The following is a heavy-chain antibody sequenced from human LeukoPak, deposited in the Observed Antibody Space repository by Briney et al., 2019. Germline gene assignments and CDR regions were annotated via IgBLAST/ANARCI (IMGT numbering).Heavy chain of an antibody. CDR1: GFTFDDYA. CDR3: ATASIAARGYYYYYMDV. D-gene: IGHD6-6*01. Sequence: GGSLRLSCAASGFTFDDYAMHWVRQAPGKGPEWVSLISWDGGSTYYADSVKGRSTISRDNSKNSLYLQMNSLRAEDTALYYCATASIAARGYYYYYMDVWGKGTTVTVSS. J-gene: IGHJ6*03. V-gene: IGHV3-43D*03. CDR2: ISWDGGST.